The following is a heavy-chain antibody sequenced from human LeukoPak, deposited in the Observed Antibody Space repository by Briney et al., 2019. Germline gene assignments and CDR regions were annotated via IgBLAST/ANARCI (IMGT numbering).Heavy chain of an antibody. J-gene: IGHJ4*02. Sequence: SETLSLTCTVSGGSISSSSYYWGWIRQPPGKGLEWIGSIYYSGSTYYNPSLKSRVTISVDTSKNQFSLKLSSVTAADTAVYYCARAQIDGITMIVTYFDYWGQGTLVTVSS. CDR1: GGSISSSSYY. CDR2: IYYSGST. V-gene: IGHV4-39*01. CDR3: ARAQIDGITMIVTYFDY. D-gene: IGHD3-22*01.